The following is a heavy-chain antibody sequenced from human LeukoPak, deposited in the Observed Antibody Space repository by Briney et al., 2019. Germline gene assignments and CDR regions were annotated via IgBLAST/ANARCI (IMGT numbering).Heavy chain of an antibody. Sequence: ASVKVSCKASGYTFTGYYMHWVRQAPGQGLEWMGWINPNSGGTNYAQKFQGRVTMTRDTSISTAYMELSRLRSDDTAVYYCARENYGDYAPGAFDIWGRGTMVTVSS. V-gene: IGHV1-2*02. CDR2: INPNSGGT. D-gene: IGHD4-17*01. CDR3: ARENYGDYAPGAFDI. CDR1: GYTFTGYY. J-gene: IGHJ3*02.